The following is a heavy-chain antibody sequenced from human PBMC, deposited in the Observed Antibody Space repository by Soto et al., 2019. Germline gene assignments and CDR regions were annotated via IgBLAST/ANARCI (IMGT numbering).Heavy chain of an antibody. CDR3: GYSSGWGGSFYYYYGMDV. V-gene: IGHV6-1*01. J-gene: IGHJ6*02. CDR1: GDSVSSNSAA. D-gene: IGHD6-19*01. CDR2: TYYRSKWYN. Sequence: QVQLQQSGPVLVKPSQTLSLTCAISGDSVSSNSAAWNWIRQSPSRGLEWLGRTYYRSKWYNDYAVSVKSRITINTHTSKNQVSLELYSVTSEDTAVYYCGYSSGWGGSFYYYYGMDVWGQGTTVTVSS.